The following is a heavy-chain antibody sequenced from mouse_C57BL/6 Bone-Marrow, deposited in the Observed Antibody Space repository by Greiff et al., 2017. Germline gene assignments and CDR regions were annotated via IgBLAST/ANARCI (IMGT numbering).Heavy chain of an antibody. V-gene: IGHV1-4*01. CDR3: ARDGSSLAGFAY. CDR1: GYTFTSYT. Sequence: QVQLQQSGAELARPGASVKMSCKASGYTFTSYTMHWVKQRPGQGLEWIGYINPSSGYTKYNQKFKDKATLTADKSSSTAYMHLSSLTSEDAAVYDCARDGSSLAGFAYWGQGTLVTVSA. J-gene: IGHJ3*01. CDR2: INPSSGYT. D-gene: IGHD1-1*01.